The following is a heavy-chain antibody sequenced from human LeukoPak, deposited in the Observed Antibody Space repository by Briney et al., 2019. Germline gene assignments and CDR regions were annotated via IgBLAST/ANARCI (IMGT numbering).Heavy chain of an antibody. CDR2: IIPIFGTA. D-gene: IGHD3-10*01. Sequence: GASVKVSCKASGGTFSSYAISWVRQAPGQGLEWMGGIIPIFGTANYAQKFQGRVTITTDESTSTAYMELSSLRSEDTAVYYCARIHGSGSYRPYYYYYYMDVWGKGTTVTVSS. V-gene: IGHV1-69*05. CDR3: ARIHGSGSYRPYYYYYYMDV. CDR1: GGTFSSYA. J-gene: IGHJ6*03.